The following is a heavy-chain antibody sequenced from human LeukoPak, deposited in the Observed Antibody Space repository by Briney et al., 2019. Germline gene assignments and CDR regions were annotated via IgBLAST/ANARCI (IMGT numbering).Heavy chain of an antibody. V-gene: IGHV4-59*01. D-gene: IGHD3-10*01. CDR2: IYSGST. Sequence: SETLSLTCSVSGAYITSSYWSWIRQTPGKGLEWIGNIYSGSTNYNPSFESRVTVSLDTSKNQISLRLTSVTAADTALYYCARDGYGSGSYGWFDPWGQGTLVTVSS. J-gene: IGHJ5*02. CDR1: GAYITSSY. CDR3: ARDGYGSGSYGWFDP.